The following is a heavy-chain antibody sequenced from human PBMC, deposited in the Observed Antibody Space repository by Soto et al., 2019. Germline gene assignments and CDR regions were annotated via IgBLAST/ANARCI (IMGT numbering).Heavy chain of an antibody. Sequence: EVQLEESGGGLVQPGGSLRLYCAASGITFGNYWMSWIRQSPGKGLEWAAHIKPDGSQKYYVDSVKGRFVISRDNAENSLYLQMNNVGVEDTALYYCVGFGELNVWCRGTTFTFSS. D-gene: IGHD3-10*01. V-gene: IGHV3-7*01. CDR2: IKPDGSQK. CDR1: GITFGNYW. J-gene: IGHJ6*04. CDR3: VGFGELNV.